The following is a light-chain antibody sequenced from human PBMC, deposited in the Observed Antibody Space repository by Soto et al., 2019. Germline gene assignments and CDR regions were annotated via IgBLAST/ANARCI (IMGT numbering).Light chain of an antibody. CDR1: QGISSY. J-gene: IGKJ2*01. Sequence: AIRMTQSPSSLYASTGDRVTITCRASQGISSYLAWYQQKPGKAAKHLIYAASTVQSGVPSRFSGSGSGTDFSLTISCRQSEDVATYYCRQYYSYPYTFGQGTKLEIK. CDR2: AAS. CDR3: RQYYSYPYT. V-gene: IGKV1-8*01.